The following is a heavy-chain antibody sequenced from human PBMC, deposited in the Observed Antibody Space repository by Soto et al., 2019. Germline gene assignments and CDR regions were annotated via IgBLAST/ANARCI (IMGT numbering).Heavy chain of an antibody. D-gene: IGHD5-12*01. CDR1: GGTFSSYA. Sequence: QVQLVQSGAEVKKPGSSVKVSCKASGGTFSSYAISWVRQAPGQGLEWMGGIIPIFGTANYALKFQGRVTINADESTSTADTELSSLRAEDTAVYYGARVSDRMATISPFDYWGQGTLVTVSS. J-gene: IGHJ4*02. CDR2: IIPIFGTA. CDR3: ARVSDRMATISPFDY. V-gene: IGHV1-69*01.